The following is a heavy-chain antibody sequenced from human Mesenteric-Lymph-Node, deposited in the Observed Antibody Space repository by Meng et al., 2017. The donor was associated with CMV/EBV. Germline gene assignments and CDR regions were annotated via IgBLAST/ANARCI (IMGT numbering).Heavy chain of an antibody. CDR3: AKARRENYYYYGMDV. Sequence: GGSLRLSCAASGFTVSSNYMSWVRQAPGKGLEWVSRISWDGGSIGYADSVKGRFTISRDNSKNTLYLQMNSLRAEDTAVYYCAKARRENYYYYGMDVWGQGTTVTVSS. J-gene: IGHJ6*02. V-gene: IGHV3-66*02. D-gene: IGHD1-26*01. CDR2: ISWDGGSI. CDR1: GFTVSSNY.